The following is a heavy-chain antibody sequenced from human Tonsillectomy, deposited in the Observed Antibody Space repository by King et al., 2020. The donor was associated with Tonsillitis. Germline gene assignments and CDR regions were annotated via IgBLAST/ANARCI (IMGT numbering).Heavy chain of an antibody. CDR2: IIPIIGIG. D-gene: IGHD3-22*01. V-gene: IGHV1-69*04. CDR1: GGTFSSHA. Sequence: QLVQSGAEVKKPGSSVKVSCKASGGTFSSHAISWLRQAPGQGFEWMGRIIPIIGIGNYAQKFQGRVTITADKSTSTVYMELSSLRSEDTAVYYCARGLYDSSGFTLGFWGQGTLVTVSS. J-gene: IGHJ4*02. CDR3: ARGLYDSSGFTLGF.